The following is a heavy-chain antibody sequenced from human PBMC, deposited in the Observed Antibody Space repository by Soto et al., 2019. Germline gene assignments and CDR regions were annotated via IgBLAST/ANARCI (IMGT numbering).Heavy chain of an antibody. D-gene: IGHD2-2*01. CDR3: ARHPRGRDCSSTSCYALGYCYYGMDV. J-gene: IGHJ6*02. V-gene: IGHV5-51*01. CDR1: GYSFTSYW. Sequence: GESLKISCKGSGYSFTSYWIGWVRQMPGKGLEWMGIIYPGDSDTRYSPSFQGQVTISADKPISTAYLQWSSLKASDTAMYYCARHPRGRDCSSTSCYALGYCYYGMDVWGQGTTVTVSS. CDR2: IYPGDSDT.